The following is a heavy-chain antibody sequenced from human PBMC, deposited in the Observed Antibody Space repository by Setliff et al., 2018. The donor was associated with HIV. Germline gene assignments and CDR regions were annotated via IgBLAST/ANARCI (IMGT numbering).Heavy chain of an antibody. J-gene: IGHJ6*03. Sequence: GESLRLSCAASGFTFSSFEMNWVRQAPGKGLEWVAVIWDDGSNKYYADSVKGRFTIFRDNSKNTLYLQMNSLRAEDTAVYYCARDRVELFWDGELNYMDVWGKGTTVTVSS. CDR1: GFTFSSFE. D-gene: IGHD3-10*01. V-gene: IGHV3-33*08. CDR3: ARDRVELFWDGELNYMDV. CDR2: IWDDGSNK.